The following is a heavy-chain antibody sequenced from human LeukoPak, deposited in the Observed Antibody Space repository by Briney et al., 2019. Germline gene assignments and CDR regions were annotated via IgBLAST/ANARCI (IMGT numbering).Heavy chain of an antibody. J-gene: IGHJ4*02. D-gene: IGHD1-1*01. CDR3: ARVYRGRRYFDY. CDR2: IYSGGST. Sequence: GGSLRLSCAASGFTVSSNYMTWVRQAPGKGLEWVSVIYSGGSTYYADSVKGRLTISRDNSKNTLYLQMNSLRAEDTAVYYCARVYRGRRYFDYWGQGTLVTVSS. V-gene: IGHV3-53*01. CDR1: GFTVSSNY.